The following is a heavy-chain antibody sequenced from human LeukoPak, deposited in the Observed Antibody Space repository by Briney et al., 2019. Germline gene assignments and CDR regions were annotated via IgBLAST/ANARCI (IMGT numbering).Heavy chain of an antibody. CDR1: GYIFTGYY. V-gene: IGHV1-2*02. J-gene: IGHJ4*02. CDR3: ARDQGDYGDSALDY. CDR2: INPNSGGT. D-gene: IGHD4-17*01. Sequence: ASVKVSCKASGYIFTGYYMHWVRQAPGQGLEWMGWINPNSGGTNYAQKFQGRVTMTRDTSISTAYMELSRLRSDDTAVYYCARDQGDYGDSALDYWGQGTLVTVSS.